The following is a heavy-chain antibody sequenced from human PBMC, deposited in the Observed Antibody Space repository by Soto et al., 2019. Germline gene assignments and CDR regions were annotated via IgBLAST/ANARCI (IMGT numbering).Heavy chain of an antibody. CDR3: ARERTRGFDP. CDR1: GYTFTSYD. V-gene: IGHV1-8*01. Sequence: QVQLVQSGAEVKKPGASVKVSCKASGYTFTSYDINWVRQATGQGLEWMGWMNPNRGNTAYAQKFLGRLTMTRTTSISTAYMELTSLRSEDTAVYYCARERTRGFDPWGQGTLVTVSS. J-gene: IGHJ5*02. CDR2: MNPNRGNT.